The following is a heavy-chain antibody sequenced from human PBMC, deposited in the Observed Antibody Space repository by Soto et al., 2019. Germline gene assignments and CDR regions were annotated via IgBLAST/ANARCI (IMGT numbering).Heavy chain of an antibody. Sequence: QGQLRESGPGLVKPSQTLSLTCTVSGDSISSGGYYWSWIRQHPGKALEWIGYIYYCGSTYSNPSLKSRVTIPGDTSKNQFSLKLSSVTAADTAVYYCARGELDSDSWVQGTMVTVSS. V-gene: IGHV4-31*03. CDR3: ARGELDSDS. CDR2: IYYCGST. CDR1: GDSISSGGYY. J-gene: IGHJ4*02. D-gene: IGHD1-1*01.